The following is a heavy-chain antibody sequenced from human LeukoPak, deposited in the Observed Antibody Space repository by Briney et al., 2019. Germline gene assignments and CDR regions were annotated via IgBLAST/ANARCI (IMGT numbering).Heavy chain of an antibody. D-gene: IGHD3-3*01. CDR2: IYTSGST. CDR1: GGSISSGSYY. V-gene: IGHV4-61*02. CDR3: ARYPPEYYDLWSGYYDDAFDI. Sequence: PSETLSLTCTVSGGSISSGSYYWSWIRQPAGKGLEWIGRIYTSGSTNYNPSLKSRVTISVDTSKNQFSLKLSSVTAADTAVYYCARYPPEYYDLWSGYYDDAFDIWGQGTMVTVSS. J-gene: IGHJ3*02.